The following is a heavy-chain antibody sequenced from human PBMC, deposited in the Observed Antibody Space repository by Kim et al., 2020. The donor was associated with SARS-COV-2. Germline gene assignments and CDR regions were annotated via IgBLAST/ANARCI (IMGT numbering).Heavy chain of an antibody. Sequence: SETLSLTCAVYGGSFSGYYWSWIRQPPGKGLEWIGEINHSGSTNYNPSLKSRVTISVDTSKNQFSLKLSSVTAADTAVYYCVRGVNHYYYYYGMDVWGQGTTVTVSS. CDR3: VRGVNHYYYYYGMDV. D-gene: IGHD3-10*01. J-gene: IGHJ6*02. V-gene: IGHV4-34*01. CDR2: INHSGST. CDR1: GGSFSGYY.